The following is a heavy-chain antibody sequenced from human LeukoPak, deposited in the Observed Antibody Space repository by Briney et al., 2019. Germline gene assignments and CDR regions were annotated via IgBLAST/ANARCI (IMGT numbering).Heavy chain of an antibody. V-gene: IGHV1-69*13. CDR2: IIPIFGTA. Sequence: ASVKVSCKASGYAFTGYYMHWVRQAPGQGLEWMGGIIPIFGTANYAQKFQGRVTITADESTSTAYMELSSLRSEDTAVYYCARDRILWFGELLYRYSPSPMDVWGKGTTVAISS. D-gene: IGHD3-10*01. CDR3: ARDRILWFGELLYRYSPSPMDV. J-gene: IGHJ6*04. CDR1: GYAFTGYY.